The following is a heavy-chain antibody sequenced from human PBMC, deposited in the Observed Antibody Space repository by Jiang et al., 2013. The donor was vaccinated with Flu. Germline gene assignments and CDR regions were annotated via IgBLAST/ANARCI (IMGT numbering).Heavy chain of an antibody. J-gene: IGHJ3*02. CDR2: IYYNGIT. Sequence: LLKPSETLSLTCSVSGGSISSSDYYWGWIRQSPGKGLEWIGSIYYNGITYYSPSLKSRVTITVDTPKNQFSLKMTSVTAADTAVYYCARTPAGGMGSYPFDIWGQGTVVTVSS. D-gene: IGHD3-10*01. CDR3: ARTPAGGMGSYPFDI. CDR1: GGSISSSDYY. V-gene: IGHV4-39*01.